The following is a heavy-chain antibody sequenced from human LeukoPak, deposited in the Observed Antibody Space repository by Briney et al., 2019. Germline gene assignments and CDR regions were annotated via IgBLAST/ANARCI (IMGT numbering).Heavy chain of an antibody. J-gene: IGHJ5*02. D-gene: IGHD2-2*01. V-gene: IGHV3-21*01. Sequence: GGSLRLSCAASGFTFSSYSMNWVRQAPGKGLVWVSSISSSSSYIYYADSVKGRFTISRDNAKNSLYLQMNSLRAEDTAVYYCARGVVVVPAARWFDPWGQGTLVTVSS. CDR1: GFTFSSYS. CDR3: ARGVVVVPAARWFDP. CDR2: ISSSSSYI.